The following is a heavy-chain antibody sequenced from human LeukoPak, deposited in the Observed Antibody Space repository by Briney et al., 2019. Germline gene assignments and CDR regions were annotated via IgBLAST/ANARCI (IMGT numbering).Heavy chain of an antibody. CDR3: ARAGAYRFDS. CDR1: EFTFNSYW. Sequence: GGSLRLSCAASEFTFNSYWMHWVRQAPGKGLVWVSIINTDTRGTYYADSVKGRFTISRDNAKNTLYLQMSSLTAEDTAVYYCARAGAYRFDSWGQGTLVTVSS. V-gene: IGHV3-74*01. CDR2: INTDTRGT. D-gene: IGHD3-16*01. J-gene: IGHJ4*02.